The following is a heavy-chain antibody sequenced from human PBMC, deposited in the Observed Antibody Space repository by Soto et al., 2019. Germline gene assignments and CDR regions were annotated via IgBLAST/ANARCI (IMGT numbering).Heavy chain of an antibody. CDR3: ARSLNYYDSSGYPT. D-gene: IGHD3-22*01. CDR1: GFTFSSYG. J-gene: IGHJ5*02. CDR2: IWYDGSNK. V-gene: IGHV3-33*01. Sequence: QPGGSLRLSCAASGFTFSSYGMHWVRQAPGKGLEWVAVIWYDGSNKYYADSVKGRFTISRDNSKNTLYLQMNSLRAEDTAVYYCARSLNYYDSSGYPTWGQGTLVTVSS.